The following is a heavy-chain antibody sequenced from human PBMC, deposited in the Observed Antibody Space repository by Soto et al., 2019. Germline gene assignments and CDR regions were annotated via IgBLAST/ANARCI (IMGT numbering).Heavy chain of an antibody. D-gene: IGHD3-22*01. V-gene: IGHV1-69*02. Sequence: SVKVSCKASGGTFSSYTISWVRQAPGQGLEWMGRIIPILGIANYAQKFQGRVTMTRDTSTSTVYMELSSLRSEDTAVYYCARGAYYYDSSGYLLLYYWGQGTLVTVSS. CDR2: IIPILGIA. J-gene: IGHJ4*02. CDR3: ARGAYYYDSSGYLLLYY. CDR1: GGTFSSYT.